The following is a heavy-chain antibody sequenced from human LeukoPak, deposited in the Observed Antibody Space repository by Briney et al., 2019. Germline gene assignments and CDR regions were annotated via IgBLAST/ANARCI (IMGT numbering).Heavy chain of an antibody. CDR2: ISYDGSNK. CDR3: ARENVVYFDY. J-gene: IGHJ4*02. Sequence: PGGSLRLSCAASGFTFSSYAMHWVRQAPGKGLEWVAVISYDGSNKYYADSVKGRFTISRDNSKNTLYLQMNSLRAEDTAVYYCARENVVYFDYRGQGTLVTVSS. D-gene: IGHD2-15*01. CDR1: GFTFSSYA. V-gene: IGHV3-30-3*01.